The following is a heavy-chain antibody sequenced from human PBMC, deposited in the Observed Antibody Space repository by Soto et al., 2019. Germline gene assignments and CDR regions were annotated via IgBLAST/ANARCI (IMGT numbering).Heavy chain of an antibody. J-gene: IGHJ4*02. Sequence: ASVKVSCKASGYTFTGYYMHWVRQAPGQGLEWMGWINPNSGGTNYAQKFQGRVTMTRDTSISTAYVELSRLRSDDTAVYYCAREFAYYYDSSGSLWGQGTLVTVSS. CDR3: AREFAYYYDSSGSL. D-gene: IGHD3-22*01. CDR2: INPNSGGT. V-gene: IGHV1-2*02. CDR1: GYTFTGYY.